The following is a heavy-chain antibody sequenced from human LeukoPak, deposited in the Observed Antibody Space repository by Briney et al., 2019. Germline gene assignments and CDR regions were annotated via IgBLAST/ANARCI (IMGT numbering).Heavy chain of an antibody. CDR3: ASSNLGSLGQFDP. CDR1: GGYISNYY. Sequence: SETLSLPCTVSGGYISNYYWSWIRQPPGKGLEWIGFIHSNGGANYNASLNSRATISRDTSRSQVSLKLTSVTAADTAVYYCASSNLGSLGQFDPWGQGTLVTVSS. D-gene: IGHD3-10*01. J-gene: IGHJ5*02. V-gene: IGHV4-59*01. CDR2: IHSNGGA.